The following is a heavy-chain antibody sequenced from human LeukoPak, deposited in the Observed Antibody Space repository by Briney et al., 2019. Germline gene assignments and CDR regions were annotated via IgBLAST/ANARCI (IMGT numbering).Heavy chain of an antibody. Sequence: PGGSLRLSCAASGFTFSSYGMHWVRQAPGKGLEWVAFIRYDGSNKYYADSVKGRFTISRDNSKNTLYLQMNSLRAEDTAVYYCAKLVSFSSVVVPAAHTGIDYWGQGTLVTVSS. CDR2: IRYDGSNK. CDR3: AKLVSFSSVVVPAAHTGIDY. D-gene: IGHD2-2*01. CDR1: GFTFSSYG. J-gene: IGHJ4*02. V-gene: IGHV3-30*02.